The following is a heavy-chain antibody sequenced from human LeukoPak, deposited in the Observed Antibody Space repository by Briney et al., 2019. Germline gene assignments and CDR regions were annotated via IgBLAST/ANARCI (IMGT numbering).Heavy chain of an antibody. D-gene: IGHD6-13*01. J-gene: IGHJ4*02. CDR1: GFTFSNAW. CDR2: ISSSSSYI. CDR3: ARDGSYSSSWYFDY. Sequence: PGGSLRLSCAASGFTFSNAWMSWVRQAPGKGLEWVSSISSSSSYIYYADSVKGRFTISRDNAKNSLYLQMNSLRAEDTAVYYCARDGSYSSSWYFDYWGQGTLVTVSS. V-gene: IGHV3-21*01.